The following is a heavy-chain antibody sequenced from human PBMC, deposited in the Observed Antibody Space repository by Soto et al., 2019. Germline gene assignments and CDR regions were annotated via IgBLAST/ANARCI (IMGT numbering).Heavy chain of an antibody. CDR1: GGTIISLVYC. J-gene: IGHJ5*02. D-gene: IGHD4-17*01. CDR3: AGLPWADYGGNFDP. Sequence: PSEPLPVTWAVSGGTIISLVYCWSWNRKPPGKGLEWIGYIYHSGSTYYNLALKSRVTISVDKSKNQFCLKLSSVTAADTAVYYCAGLPWADYGGNFDPWGQGTLVTVSS. CDR2: IYHSGST. V-gene: IGHV4-30-2*01.